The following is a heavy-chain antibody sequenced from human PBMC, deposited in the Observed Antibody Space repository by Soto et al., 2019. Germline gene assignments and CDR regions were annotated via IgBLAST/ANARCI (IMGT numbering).Heavy chain of an antibody. D-gene: IGHD5-12*01. CDR3: ARLYTGYEAFDY. CDR1: GGSISSSNYY. J-gene: IGHJ4*02. CDR2: IYYSGST. Sequence: PSETLSLTCTVSGGSISSSNYYWAWIRQSPGKGLEWIASIYYSGSTYYNPSLKSRVTISADTSKNQFFLDVDSVTAADTAVYYCARLYTGYEAFDYWGQGTRVTVSS. V-gene: IGHV4-39*01.